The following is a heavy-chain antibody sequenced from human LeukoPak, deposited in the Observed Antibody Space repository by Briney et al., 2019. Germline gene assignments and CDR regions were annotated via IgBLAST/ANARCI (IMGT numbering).Heavy chain of an antibody. CDR2: ISGGGRTT. V-gene: IGHV3-23*01. Sequence: GGSLRLSCAASGFTFSNHAMSWVRQAPGKGLQWVSVISGGGRTTEYADSVKGRFTISRDNAKSTLYLQMNSLTVEDTAVYYCARGPLHYASGTYFRADSWGPGTLVTVSS. CDR3: ARGPLHYASGTYFRADS. CDR1: GFTFSNHA. J-gene: IGHJ5*01. D-gene: IGHD3-10*01.